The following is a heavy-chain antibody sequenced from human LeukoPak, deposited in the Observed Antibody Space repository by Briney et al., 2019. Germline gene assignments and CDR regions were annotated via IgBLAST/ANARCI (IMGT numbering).Heavy chain of an antibody. CDR3: ARDKAVSPYAMDV. J-gene: IGHJ6*02. CDR1: GYTFTSYG. CDR2: ISAYNDNT. V-gene: IGHV1-18*01. D-gene: IGHD3-16*02. Sequence: ASVKVSCKASGYTFTSYGISWVRQAPGQGLEWMGWISAYNDNTNYAQKFQGRVTMTTDTSTSTAYMELRSLRSDDTAVHYCARDKAVSPYAMDVWGQGTTVTVSS.